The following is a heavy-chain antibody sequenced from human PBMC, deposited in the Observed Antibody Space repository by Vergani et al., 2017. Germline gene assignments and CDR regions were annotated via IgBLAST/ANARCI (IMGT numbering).Heavy chain of an antibody. D-gene: IGHD6-25*01. CDR3: ARDHSDYNKYPGTFDI. Sequence: QVQLVESGGGLVKPGGSLRLSCAASGFSFSDHYMTWIRQAPGKGLEWVSYISNSGNTIEYADSVKGRFSISRDNAKSSLFLQMDSLRAEDTAVYYCARDHSDYNKYPGTFDIWGQGSMVTVSS. CDR2: ISNSGNTI. V-gene: IGHV3-11*01. CDR1: GFSFSDHY. J-gene: IGHJ3*02.